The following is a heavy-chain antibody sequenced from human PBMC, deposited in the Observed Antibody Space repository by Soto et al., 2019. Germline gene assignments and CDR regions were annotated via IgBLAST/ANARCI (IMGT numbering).Heavy chain of an antibody. CDR3: ARGPSYHYYGSGRFFDC. V-gene: IGHV4-31*11. D-gene: IGHD3-10*01. CDR1: DGSISSGDYS. CDR2: IFKSGST. J-gene: IGHJ4*02. Sequence: PSETLSLTCAVSDGSISSGDYSWSWIRQHPGKGLGWIGDIFKSGSTYSNPSLKSRVTVSVDTSKNQFSLKLTSVTAADTAVYYCARGPSYHYYGSGRFFDCWGQGTLVTVSS.